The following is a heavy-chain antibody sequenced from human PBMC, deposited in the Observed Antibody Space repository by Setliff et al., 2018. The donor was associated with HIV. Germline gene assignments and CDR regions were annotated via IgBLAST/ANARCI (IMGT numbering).Heavy chain of an antibody. J-gene: IGHJ4*02. D-gene: IGHD3-9*01. V-gene: IGHV4-4*02. CDR2: IDHSGAA. CDR3: AIRRNFDWLMTSGPFDY. CDR1: GASITDSKW. Sequence: SETLSLTCVVSGASITDSKWWTWVRQPPGKRLEWIGEIDHSGAAKYNPSLKRRVAISVETYKNQFSLSLQSVTAADAAVYYCAIRRNFDWLMTSGPFDYWGQGILVTVS.